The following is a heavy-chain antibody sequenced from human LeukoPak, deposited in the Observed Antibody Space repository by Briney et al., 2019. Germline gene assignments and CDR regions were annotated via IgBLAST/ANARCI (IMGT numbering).Heavy chain of an antibody. CDR1: GFTFSGYR. J-gene: IGHJ5*02. V-gene: IGHV3-21*01. Sequence: GRSLRPSCAPPGFTFSGYRMTWVRRAPGKGLKRVSSIRIISSYIYYADSVKGRFTIYRDNAKNSLYLQMNSLRAEDTAVYYCERESHKSATFTSHTNWFDPWGQGTLVTASS. D-gene: IGHD5-12*01. CDR3: ERESHKSATFTSHTNWFDP. CDR2: IRIISSYI.